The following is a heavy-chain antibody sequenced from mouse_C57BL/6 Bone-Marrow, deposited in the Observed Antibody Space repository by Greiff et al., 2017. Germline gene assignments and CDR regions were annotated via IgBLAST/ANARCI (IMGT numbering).Heavy chain of an antibody. Sequence: EVKLMESGGGLVKPGGSLKLSCAASGFTFSSYAMSWVRQTPEKRLEWVATISDGGSYTYYPDNVKGRFTITRDNAKNNLYLQMSHLKSEDTAIYYCARDNPYYYAMDYWGQGTSVTVSS. V-gene: IGHV5-4*01. CDR1: GFTFSSYA. CDR3: ARDNPYYYAMDY. CDR2: ISDGGSYT. J-gene: IGHJ4*01.